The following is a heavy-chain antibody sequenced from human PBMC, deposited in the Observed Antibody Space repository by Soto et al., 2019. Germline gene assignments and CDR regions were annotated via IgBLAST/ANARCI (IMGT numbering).Heavy chain of an antibody. Sequence: SGGSLRLSCAASGFSVRTNYMSWVRQAPGKGLEWVSVFYSGVTTYYTDSVKGRFTISVDSSKNTLYLQMNSLRAEDTAIYYCARDNVDTALHGGQYKFYYYGMDVWGQGTTVTVSS. CDR3: ARDNVDTALHGGQYKFYYYGMDV. CDR1: GFSVRTNY. J-gene: IGHJ6*02. CDR2: FYSGVTT. V-gene: IGHV3-53*01. D-gene: IGHD5-18*01.